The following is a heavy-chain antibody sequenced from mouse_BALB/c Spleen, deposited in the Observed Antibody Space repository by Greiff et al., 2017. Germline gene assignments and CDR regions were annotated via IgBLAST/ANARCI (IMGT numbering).Heavy chain of an antibody. CDR1: GFTFSSYA. CDR3: ARGHDGPQDY. Sequence: EVQGVESGGGLVKPGGSLKLSCAASGFTFSSYAMSWVRQTPEKRLEWVASISSGGSTYYPDSVKGRFTISRDNARNILYLQMSSLRSEDTAMYYCARGHDGPQDYWGQGTTLTVSS. D-gene: IGHD2-3*01. V-gene: IGHV5-6-5*01. CDR2: ISSGGST. J-gene: IGHJ2*01.